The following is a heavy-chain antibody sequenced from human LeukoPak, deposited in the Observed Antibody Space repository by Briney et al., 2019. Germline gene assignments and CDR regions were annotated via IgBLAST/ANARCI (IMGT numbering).Heavy chain of an antibody. Sequence: GGSLRLSWAAAGCTFSNYWMSWVRQAAGKGLEWVANLKQDGSDKYYVDSVEGRFTISRDNAKNSLYLQMNSLRADVTAVYSCARDVNYYYYMDVWGKGTTVTISS. CDR2: LKQDGSDK. CDR1: GCTFSNYW. CDR3: ARDVNYYYYMDV. J-gene: IGHJ6*03. V-gene: IGHV3-7*01.